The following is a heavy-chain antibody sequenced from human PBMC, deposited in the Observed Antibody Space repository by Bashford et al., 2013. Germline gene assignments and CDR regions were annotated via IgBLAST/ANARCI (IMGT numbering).Heavy chain of an antibody. J-gene: IGHJ3*01. Sequence: ASVKVSCKASGYTFSDYYLHWVRQAPGQGLEWMGWINPNPNSGATKYAEMFQGRVTMTRDTSISTAYMELSSLRSDDTAVYFCARDGPVVGVWNAFDVVGQGTVLTVS. V-gene: IGHV1-2*02. CDR3: ARDGPVVGVWNAFDV. CDR1: GYTFSDYY. CDR2: INPNPNSGAT. D-gene: IGHD1-26*01.